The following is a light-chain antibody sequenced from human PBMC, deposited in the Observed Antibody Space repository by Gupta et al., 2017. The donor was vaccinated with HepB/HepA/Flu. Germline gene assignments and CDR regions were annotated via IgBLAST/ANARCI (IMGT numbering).Light chain of an antibody. CDR2: DVT. CDR1: SSDIGAYNY. J-gene: IGLJ2*01. V-gene: IGLV2-14*03. Sequence: QSALTQPASVSGSPGQSITISCTGTSSDIGAYNYVSWYQQYPGKAPKLMIYDVTNRPSGVSNRFSGSKSGNTASLTISGLRAEDEADYYCSSYASSSTLVVFGGGTKLTVL. CDR3: SSYASSSTLVV.